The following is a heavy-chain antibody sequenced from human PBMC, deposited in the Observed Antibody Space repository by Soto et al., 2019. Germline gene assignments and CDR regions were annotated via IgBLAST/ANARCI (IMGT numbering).Heavy chain of an antibody. V-gene: IGHV4-31*03. Sequence: QVQLQESGPGLVKPSQTLSLTCTVSGGSISSGGYYWSWIRQHPGKGLEWIGYIYYSGSTYYNPSLKIRGTISVDTSKNQFSLKLSSVTAADTAVYYCAREPHYDFWSGPSDAFDIWGQGTMVTVSS. CDR3: AREPHYDFWSGPSDAFDI. D-gene: IGHD3-3*01. CDR1: GGSISSGGYY. J-gene: IGHJ3*02. CDR2: IYYSGST.